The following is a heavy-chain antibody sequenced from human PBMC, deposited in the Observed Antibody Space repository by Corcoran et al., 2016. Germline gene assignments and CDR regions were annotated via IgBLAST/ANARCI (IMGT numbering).Heavy chain of an antibody. CDR3: TTDPANPPSRFYRPQVWFDP. CDR1: GFTFSNAW. D-gene: IGHD1-26*01. CDR2: IKSKTDGGTT. Sequence: EVQLVESGGGLVKPGGSLRLSCAASGFTFSNAWMSWVRQAPGKGLEWVGRIKSKTDGGTTDYAAPVKGRFTISRDDSKNTLYLQMNSLKTEDTAVYYCTTDPANPPSRFYRPQVWFDPWGQGTLVTVSS. V-gene: IGHV3-15*01. J-gene: IGHJ5*02.